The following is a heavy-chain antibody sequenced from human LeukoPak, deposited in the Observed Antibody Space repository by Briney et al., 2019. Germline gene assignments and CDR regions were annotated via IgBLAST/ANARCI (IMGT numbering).Heavy chain of an antibody. Sequence: GGSLRLSCAASGFTFSSYSMNWVRQAPGKGLEWVSSISSSSSYIYYADSVKGRFTISRDNAKNSLYLQMNSLRAEDTAVYYCARDNYYGSGSYYNREINWFDPWGQRTLVTVSS. CDR3: ARDNYYGSGSYYNREINWFDP. V-gene: IGHV3-21*01. D-gene: IGHD3-10*01. CDR1: GFTFSSYS. J-gene: IGHJ5*02. CDR2: ISSSSSYI.